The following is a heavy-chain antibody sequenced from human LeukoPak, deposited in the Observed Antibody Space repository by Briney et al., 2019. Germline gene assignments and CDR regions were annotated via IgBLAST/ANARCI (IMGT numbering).Heavy chain of an antibody. CDR3: AREGYDILDRANDY. V-gene: IGHV4-34*01. Sequence: SETLSLTCAVYGGSFSGYYWSWIRRPPGKGLEWIGEINHSGSTNYNPSLKSRVTISVDTSKNQFSLKLSSVTAADTAVYYCAREGYDILDRANDYWGQGTLVTVSS. J-gene: IGHJ4*02. CDR2: INHSGST. D-gene: IGHD3-9*01. CDR1: GGSFSGYY.